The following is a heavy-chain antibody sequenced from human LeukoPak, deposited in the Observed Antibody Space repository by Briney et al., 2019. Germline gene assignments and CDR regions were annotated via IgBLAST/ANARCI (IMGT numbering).Heavy chain of an antibody. Sequence: ASVKVSCKASGGTFSSYAISWVRQAPGQGLEWMGRINPNSGGTSYAQKFQGRVTMTKDTSITTAYMDLSSLRSDDTAVYYCARTPLAGLERVDGFDYWGQGILVTVSS. CDR2: INPNSGGT. D-gene: IGHD6-19*01. J-gene: IGHJ4*02. CDR3: ARTPLAGLERVDGFDY. CDR1: GGTFSSYA. V-gene: IGHV1-2*06.